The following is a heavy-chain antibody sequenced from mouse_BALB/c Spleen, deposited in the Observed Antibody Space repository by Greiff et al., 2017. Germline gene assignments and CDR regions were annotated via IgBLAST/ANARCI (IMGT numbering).Heavy chain of an antibody. V-gene: IGHV5-6*01. CDR2: ISSGGSYT. J-gene: IGHJ3*01. CDR3: ARGEVPFAY. CDR1: GFTFSSYG. D-gene: IGHD2-14*01. Sequence: EVNLVESGGDLVKPGGSLKLSCAASGFTFSSYGMSWVRQTPDKRLEWVATISSGGSYTYYPDSVKGRFTISRDNAKNTLYLQMSSLKSEDTAMYYCARGEVPFAYWGQGTLVTVSA.